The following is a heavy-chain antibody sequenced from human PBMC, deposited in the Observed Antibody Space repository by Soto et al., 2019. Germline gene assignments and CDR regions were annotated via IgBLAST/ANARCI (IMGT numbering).Heavy chain of an antibody. Sequence: PGGSLRLSCAASGFTFRSYGMHWVRRAPGKGLEWVSAISASGGSAYYADSVRGRFTISRDNSKNTLYMQMNSLRAEDTAVYYCAKDREWEPDGGYGMDVWGQGTTVTVS. CDR2: ISASGGSA. CDR1: GFTFRSYG. J-gene: IGHJ6*02. CDR3: AKDREWEPDGGYGMDV. D-gene: IGHD1-26*01. V-gene: IGHV3-23*01.